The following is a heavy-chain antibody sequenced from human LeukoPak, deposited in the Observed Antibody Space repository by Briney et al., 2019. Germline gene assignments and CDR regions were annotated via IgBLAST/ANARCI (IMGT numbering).Heavy chain of an antibody. J-gene: IGHJ4*02. V-gene: IGHV3-53*01. CDR1: GFSVSSNY. CDR3: ARGAALSGSYSLDY. D-gene: IGHD1-26*01. Sequence: GGSLRLSXAASGFSVSSNYMSWVRQAPGEGLEWVSVIYSGGTTYYADSVKGRFTISRDNSKNTLYLQMNSLRAEDTAVYYCARGAALSGSYSLDYWGQGTLLTVSS. CDR2: IYSGGTT.